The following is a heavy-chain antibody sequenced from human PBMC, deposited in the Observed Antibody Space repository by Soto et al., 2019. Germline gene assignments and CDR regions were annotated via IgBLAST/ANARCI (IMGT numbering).Heavy chain of an antibody. CDR3: ARVDCSRRGCFRDNGFDP. CDR1: GYTFTSYY. CDR2: INPSDTTT. D-gene: IGHD2-2*01. J-gene: IGHJ5*02. V-gene: IGHV1-46*01. Sequence: ASVKVSCKASGYTFTSYYMHWVRQAPGQGLEWVGIINPSDTTTSYAPKFQGRVSVARDTSTSTVYLEIRSLRSEDTAVYYCARVDCSRRGCFRDNGFDPWGQGNLVTVSS.